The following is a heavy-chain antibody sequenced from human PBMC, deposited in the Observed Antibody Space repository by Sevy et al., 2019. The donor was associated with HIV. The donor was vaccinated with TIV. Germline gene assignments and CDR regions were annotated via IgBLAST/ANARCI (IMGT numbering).Heavy chain of an antibody. D-gene: IGHD2-2*01. CDR1: GFTVSSNY. Sequence: GGSLRLSCAASGFTVSSNYMTWVRQAPGKGLEWVAFIRFDGTIQYYTDSVKGRLTISRDNSKNTLYLQMNSLRAEDTAVYFCAKVLHIVVVPAAIDYYYGMDVWGQGTTVTVSS. CDR2: IRFDGTIQ. V-gene: IGHV3-30*02. J-gene: IGHJ6*02. CDR3: AKVLHIVVVPAAIDYYYGMDV.